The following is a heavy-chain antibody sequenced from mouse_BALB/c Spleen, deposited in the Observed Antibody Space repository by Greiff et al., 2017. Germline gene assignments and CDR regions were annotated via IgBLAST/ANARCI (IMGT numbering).Heavy chain of an antibody. CDR3: ARWSITTVVPYYFDY. Sequence: EVKLQESGPSLVKPSQTLSLTCSVTGDSITSGYWNWIRKFPGNKLEYMGYISYSGSTYYNPSLKSRISITRDTSKNQYYLQLNSVTTEDTATYYCARWSITTVVPYYFDYWGQGTTLTVSS. V-gene: IGHV3-8*02. D-gene: IGHD1-1*01. CDR2: ISYSGST. CDR1: GDSITSGY. J-gene: IGHJ2*01.